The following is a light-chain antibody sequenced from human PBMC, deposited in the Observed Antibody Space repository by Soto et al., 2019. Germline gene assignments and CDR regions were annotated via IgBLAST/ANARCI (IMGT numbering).Light chain of an antibody. V-gene: IGKV1-39*01. J-gene: IGKJ4*01. CDR3: HQASSFPLS. Sequence: DIQMTQSPSSLSASVGDRVTITCRASQTISTYLNWYQQIGGKAPKLLIYAASSLHSGVPSRFSGSGSGTDFTLTISSLQPEDFATYYCHQASSFPLSFGGGTKVEIK. CDR1: QTISTY. CDR2: AAS.